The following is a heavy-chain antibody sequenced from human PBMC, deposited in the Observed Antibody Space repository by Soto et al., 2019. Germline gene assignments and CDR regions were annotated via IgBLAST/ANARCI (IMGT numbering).Heavy chain of an antibody. CDR1: GFTFSSYA. CDR2: ISGSDGST. V-gene: IGHV3-23*01. Sequence: GGSLRLSCAASGFTFSSYAMSWVRQAPGKGLEWVSAISGSDGSTYYADSVKGRFTTSRDHSKNTLYLQMNSLRAEDTAVYYCAKDTDYDILTGSVYWGQGTLVTVSS. J-gene: IGHJ4*02. D-gene: IGHD3-9*01. CDR3: AKDTDYDILTGSVY.